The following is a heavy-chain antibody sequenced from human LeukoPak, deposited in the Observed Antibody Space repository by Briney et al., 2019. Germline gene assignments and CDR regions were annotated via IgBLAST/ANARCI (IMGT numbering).Heavy chain of an antibody. CDR2: IIPIFGTA. V-gene: IGHV1-69*13. CDR3: ATIPRRYCSSTSCRAFDI. CDR1: GYTLTGYY. J-gene: IGHJ3*02. Sequence: SVKVSCKASGYTLTGYYMNWVRQAPGQGLEWMGGIIPIFGTANYAQKFQGRVTITADESTSTAYMELSSLRSEDTAVYYCATIPRRYCSSTSCRAFDIWGQGTMVTVSS. D-gene: IGHD2-2*01.